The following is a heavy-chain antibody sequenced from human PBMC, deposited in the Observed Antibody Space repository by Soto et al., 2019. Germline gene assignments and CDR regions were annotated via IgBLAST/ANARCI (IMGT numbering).Heavy chain of an antibody. V-gene: IGHV3-30*18. CDR1: EFTFSSYG. Sequence: GGSLRLSCAASEFTFSSYGMHWVRQAPGKGLEWLAFISFDGSDQYYADSVKGRFTISRDNSKNTLYLQMNSLRADDTAVYYCAKDKTWQGGFDYWGQGTLVTVSS. CDR2: ISFDGSDQ. J-gene: IGHJ4*02. D-gene: IGHD3-16*01. CDR3: AKDKTWQGGFDY.